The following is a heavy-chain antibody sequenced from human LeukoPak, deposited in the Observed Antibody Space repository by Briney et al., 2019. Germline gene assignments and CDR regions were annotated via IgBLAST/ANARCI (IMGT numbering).Heavy chain of an antibody. V-gene: IGHV4-34*01. CDR2: INHSGST. J-gene: IGHJ4*02. CDR1: GGSFSGYY. CDR3: ARGPHY. Sequence: SETMSLTCAVYGGSFSGYYWSWNRQPPGKGLEWIGEINHSGSTNYNPSLKSRVTISVDTSKNQFSLKLSSVTAADTAVYYCARGPHYWGQGTLVTVSS.